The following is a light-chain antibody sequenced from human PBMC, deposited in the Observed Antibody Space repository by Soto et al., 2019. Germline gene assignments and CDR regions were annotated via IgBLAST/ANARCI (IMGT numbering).Light chain of an antibody. CDR2: DAT. V-gene: IGKV1-5*01. J-gene: IGKJ4*01. CDR1: QSISSW. Sequence: DLQMTQSPSTLSASVGDRVTITCRASQSISSWLAWYQQKPGKAPKVLIFDATTLESGVPSRFSGSGSGTEFTLTISSLQPEDFATYYCQQSYSTPAFGGGTKVDI. CDR3: QQSYSTPA.